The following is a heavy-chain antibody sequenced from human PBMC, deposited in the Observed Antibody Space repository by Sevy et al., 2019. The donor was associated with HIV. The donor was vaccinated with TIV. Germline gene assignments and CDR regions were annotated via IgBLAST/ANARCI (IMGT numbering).Heavy chain of an antibody. CDR2: IKQDGSEK. V-gene: IGHV3-7*01. CDR3: ARLCTGFIYYYYYGMDV. Sequence: GGSLRLSCAASGFAFSSSWMTWVRQAPGKGLEWVANIKQDGSEKYYVDFLKGRFTFSRDKAKNSLYLQMNSLRAQDKAGYFCARLCTGFIYYYYYGMDVWGHGTTVTVSS. J-gene: IGHJ6*02. D-gene: IGHD2-2*01. CDR1: GFAFSSSW.